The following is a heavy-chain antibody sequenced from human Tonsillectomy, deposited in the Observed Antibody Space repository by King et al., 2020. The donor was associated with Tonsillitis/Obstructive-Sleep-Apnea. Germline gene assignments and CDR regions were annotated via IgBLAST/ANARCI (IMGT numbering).Heavy chain of an antibody. D-gene: IGHD3-3*01. J-gene: IGHJ6*03. Sequence: VQLVESGGGVVQPGRSLRLSCAASGFTFNSVHWVRQAPGKGLEWVAVISYDGSNKYYADSVKGRITISRDHSKNTLYLQMNSLRTEDTAVYYCSREGLRFSANYTAVWGKGTTVTVSS. V-gene: IGHV3-30*04. CDR1: GFTFNS. CDR2: ISYDGSNK. CDR3: SREGLRFSANYTAV.